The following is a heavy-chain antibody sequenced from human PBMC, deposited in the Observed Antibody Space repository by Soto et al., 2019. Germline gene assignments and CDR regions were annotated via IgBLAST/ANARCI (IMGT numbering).Heavy chain of an antibody. Sequence: HPGGSLRLSCVVSGFTFKNYGMHWVRQAPGKGLEWVSVLSYDGSEKDYAASVRGRFTISRDNSKNTLYLQMNSLRTEDTAIYYCAKFPRGNYEPSWGQGTLGTVSA. CDR3: AKFPRGNYEPS. J-gene: IGHJ5*02. D-gene: IGHD3-3*01. CDR2: LSYDGSEK. V-gene: IGHV3-30*18. CDR1: GFTFKNYG.